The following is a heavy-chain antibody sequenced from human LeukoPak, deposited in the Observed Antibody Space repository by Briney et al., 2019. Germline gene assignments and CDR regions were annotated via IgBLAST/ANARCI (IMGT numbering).Heavy chain of an antibody. CDR3: ARGGGYDSFDY. V-gene: IGHV3-23*01. D-gene: IGHD5-12*01. J-gene: IGHJ4*02. CDR2: ITGSGGTT. Sequence: QPGGSLRLSCAASGFTFNSYAMSWVRQAPGKGLEWVSGITGSGGTTYYADSVKGRFTISRDNSKNTLYLQMNSLRADDTAVYYCARGGGYDSFDYWGQGTQVTVSS. CDR1: GFTFNSYA.